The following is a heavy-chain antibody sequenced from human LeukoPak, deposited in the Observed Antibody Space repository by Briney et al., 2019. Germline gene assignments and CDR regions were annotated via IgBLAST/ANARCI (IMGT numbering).Heavy chain of an antibody. Sequence: GGSLRLSCAASGFSFSSYSMNWVRQAPGKGLEWVSYISGSSGTIYYAGSVKGRFTISRDNAKNTLYLQMNSLRAEDTAVYYCARDKVVPAAPGGMDVWGQGTTVTVSS. CDR1: GFSFSSYS. CDR3: ARDKVVPAAPGGMDV. J-gene: IGHJ6*02. D-gene: IGHD2-2*01. CDR2: ISGSSGTI. V-gene: IGHV3-48*01.